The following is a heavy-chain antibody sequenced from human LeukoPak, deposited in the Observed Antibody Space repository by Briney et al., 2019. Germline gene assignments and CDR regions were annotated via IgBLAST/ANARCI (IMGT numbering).Heavy chain of an antibody. V-gene: IGHV3-30*18. CDR3: AKDNIAVAGTDYYYYGMDV. CDR1: GFTFSSYG. Sequence: PGGSLRLSCAAPGFTFSSYGRHGVRQAPGKGLEGVAVISYDGSNKYYADSVKGRFTISRDNSKNTLYLQMNSLRAEDTAVYYCAKDNIAVAGTDYYYYGMDVWGQGTTVTVSS. D-gene: IGHD6-19*01. CDR2: ISYDGSNK. J-gene: IGHJ6*02.